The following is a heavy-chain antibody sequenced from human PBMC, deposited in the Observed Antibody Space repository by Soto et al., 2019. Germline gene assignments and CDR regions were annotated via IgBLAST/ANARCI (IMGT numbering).Heavy chain of an antibody. Sequence: ASVKVSCKASGYTFTSYGISWVRQAPGQGLEWMGWISAYNGNTNYAQKLQGRVTMTTDTSTSTAYMELRSLRSDDTAVYYCARVQDIVLMVYATNWFDYWGQGTLVTVAS. CDR3: ARVQDIVLMVYATNWFDY. CDR2: ISAYNGNT. V-gene: IGHV1-18*01. CDR1: GYTFTSYG. D-gene: IGHD2-8*01. J-gene: IGHJ5*01.